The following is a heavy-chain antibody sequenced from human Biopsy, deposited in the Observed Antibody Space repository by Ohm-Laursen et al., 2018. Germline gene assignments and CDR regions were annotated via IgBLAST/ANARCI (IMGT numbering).Heavy chain of an antibody. J-gene: IGHJ5*02. D-gene: IGHD6-6*01. Sequence: ASVKVSCKASGYSFSTYDVNWVRQARGQGLEWMGWMIPSSGKTGYAPRFQGRVTLTMNTSISTAYMELSGLRSEDTAVYFCARGYSRRVSIFEASIYWFDTWGQGTLVTVSS. V-gene: IGHV1-8*01. CDR1: GYSFSTYD. CDR3: ARGYSRRVSIFEASIYWFDT. CDR2: MIPSSGKT.